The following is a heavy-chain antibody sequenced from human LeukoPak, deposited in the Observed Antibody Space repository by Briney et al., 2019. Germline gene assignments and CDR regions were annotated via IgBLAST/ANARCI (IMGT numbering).Heavy chain of an antibody. D-gene: IGHD4-17*01. CDR2: ISGSGGST. CDR3: AKSLALRSGMDV. V-gene: IGHV3-23*01. Sequence: PGGSLRLSCTASDFTFCNYAMTWVRQAPGKGLEWVSAISGSGGSTYYADSVKGRFTISRDNSKNTLYLQMNSLRAEDTAVYYCAKSLALRSGMDVWGQGTTVTVSS. CDR1: DFTFCNYA. J-gene: IGHJ6*02.